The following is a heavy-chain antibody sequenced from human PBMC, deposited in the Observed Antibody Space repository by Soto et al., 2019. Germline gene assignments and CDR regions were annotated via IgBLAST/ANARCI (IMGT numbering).Heavy chain of an antibody. CDR3: ATNLKTDDY. V-gene: IGHV1-58*01. CDR2: IVVGSGNT. J-gene: IGHJ4*02. CDR1: GFTLISST. Sequence: SVKVSCTASGFTLISSTVQWVRQARGQPLEWIGWIVVGSGNTIYAQNFQERVTITRDMSTSTAYMELSSLRSEDTAVYYCATNLKTDDYWGQGALVTVS. D-gene: IGHD1-1*01.